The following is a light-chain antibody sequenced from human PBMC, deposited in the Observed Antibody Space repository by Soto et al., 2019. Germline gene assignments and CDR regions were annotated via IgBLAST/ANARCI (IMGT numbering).Light chain of an antibody. CDR2: DDS. CDR1: NIGSKT. J-gene: IGLJ1*01. Sequence: SYELTQPPSMSVAPGQTPRITCGGNNIGSKTVHWYQQKAGQAPVLVVYDDSDRPSGIPERFSGSNSGNTATLTISRVEAGEEADYYCQVWDVSTVHYVFGTGTKVTVL. CDR3: QVWDVSTVHYV. V-gene: IGLV3-21*02.